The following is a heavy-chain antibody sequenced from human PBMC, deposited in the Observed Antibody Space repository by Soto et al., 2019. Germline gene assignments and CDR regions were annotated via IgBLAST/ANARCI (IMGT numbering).Heavy chain of an antibody. Sequence: QVPLLQSGAEVKKPGASVKVSCKASGYTFTNYGITWVRQAPGQGLEWMGWISAYNGDTHYTQRLQGRVTMTTDTSTSTAYMELRGLRSDDTAVYYCARVRRLVGYFYYYMDGWGKGTTVTVSS. CDR1: GYTFTNYG. CDR2: ISAYNGDT. V-gene: IGHV1-18*01. CDR3: ARVRRLVGYFYYYMDG. J-gene: IGHJ6*03. D-gene: IGHD6-6*01.